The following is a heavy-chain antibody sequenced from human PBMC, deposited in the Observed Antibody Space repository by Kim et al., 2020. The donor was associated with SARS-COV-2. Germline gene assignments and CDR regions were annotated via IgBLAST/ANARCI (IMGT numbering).Heavy chain of an antibody. J-gene: IGHJ3*02. V-gene: IGHV4-39*01. D-gene: IGHD3-10*01. CDR3: ARQLGSGSYPGGAFDI. CDR1: GGSISSSSYY. Sequence: SETLSLTCTVSGGSISSSSYYWGWIRQPPGKGLEWIGSIYYSGSTYYNPSLKSRVTISVDTSKNQFSLKLSSVTAADTAVYYCARQLGSGSYPGGAFDIWGQGTMVTVSS. CDR2: IYYSGST.